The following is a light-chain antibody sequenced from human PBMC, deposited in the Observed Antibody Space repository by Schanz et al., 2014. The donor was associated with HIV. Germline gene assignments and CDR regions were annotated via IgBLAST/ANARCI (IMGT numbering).Light chain of an antibody. CDR3: QHYNNYPWT. Sequence: DIQMTQSPSTLSASVGDRVTITCRASQSIDRWLAWYQQKPGKPPDLLIFKTSSLERGVPSRFSGSGSGTEFTLTISSLQPDDFATYYCQHYNNYPWTFGQGTKVEIK. CDR2: KTS. CDR1: QSIDRW. V-gene: IGKV1-5*03. J-gene: IGKJ1*01.